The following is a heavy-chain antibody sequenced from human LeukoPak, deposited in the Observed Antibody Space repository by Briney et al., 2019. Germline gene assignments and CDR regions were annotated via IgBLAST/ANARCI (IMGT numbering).Heavy chain of an antibody. CDR1: GFTFSSHG. D-gene: IGHD5-12*01. J-gene: IGHJ4*02. Sequence: GRTLRLSCAASGFTFSSHGMNWVRQAPGKGLEWVSGISPSGGITYYTDSVKGRFTISRDNSKNTVSLQMNSLRAGDTAVYYCARDPWTNSDYDGFDYWGQGTLVTVSS. CDR2: ISPSGGIT. V-gene: IGHV3-23*01. CDR3: ARDPWTNSDYDGFDY.